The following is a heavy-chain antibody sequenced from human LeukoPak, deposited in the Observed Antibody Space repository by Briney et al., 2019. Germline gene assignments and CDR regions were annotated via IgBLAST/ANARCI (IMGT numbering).Heavy chain of an antibody. CDR1: GFTFSSYA. V-gene: IGHV3-48*02. D-gene: IGHD3-10*01. CDR3: ARDGGAGYAIDY. J-gene: IGHJ4*02. CDR2: ISSSNYAI. Sequence: GGSLRLSCAASGFTFSSYAMNWVRQAPGKGLEWVSYISSSNYAIYYADSVKGRFTISRDNAKNSLLLQMSSLRDEDTAVYYCARDGGAGYAIDYWGQGTLVTVSS.